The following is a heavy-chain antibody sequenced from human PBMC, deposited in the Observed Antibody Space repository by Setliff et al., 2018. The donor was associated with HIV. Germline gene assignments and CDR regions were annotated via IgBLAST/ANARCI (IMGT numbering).Heavy chain of an antibody. CDR3: ARHGYNDSRGYFDY. D-gene: IGHD3-22*01. CDR1: GYRFYTSW. Sequence: GESLKISCQASGYRFYTSWIGWVRQMPGKGLEWMGIIYPGDSDTRYSPSFQGHVAFSVGTSISTAYLHWSSLKASDTAMYYCARHGYNDSRGYFDYWGQGALVTVSS. CDR2: IYPGDSDT. J-gene: IGHJ4*02. V-gene: IGHV5-51*01.